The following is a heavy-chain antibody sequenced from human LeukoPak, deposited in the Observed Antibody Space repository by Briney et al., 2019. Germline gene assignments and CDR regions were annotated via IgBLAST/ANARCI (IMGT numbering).Heavy chain of an antibody. CDR2: IYYSGST. J-gene: IGHJ5*02. V-gene: IGHV4-59*01. Sequence: SETLSLTCTVSGGSIGTYYWTWIRQPPGKGLEWIGYIYYSGSTNYHPSLKSRVTISLDTSKNQFSLKLRSVTAADTAMYYCARAGYSYGYNWFDPWGQGTLVTVSS. CDR1: GGSIGTYY. CDR3: ARAGYSYGYNWFDP. D-gene: IGHD5-18*01.